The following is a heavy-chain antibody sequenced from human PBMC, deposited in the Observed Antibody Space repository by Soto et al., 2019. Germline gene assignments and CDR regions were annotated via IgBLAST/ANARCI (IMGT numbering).Heavy chain of an antibody. Sequence: ASVKVSCKASGYTFRNFGIMWVRQAPGQGLEWMGWISAYNANANYAQKFQGRLTMTADTSTSTAYMELRSLRSDDTAVYYCARENSYFDYWGQGTLVTVSS. J-gene: IGHJ4*02. CDR3: ARENSYFDY. CDR1: GYTFRNFG. V-gene: IGHV1-18*01. CDR2: ISAYNANA.